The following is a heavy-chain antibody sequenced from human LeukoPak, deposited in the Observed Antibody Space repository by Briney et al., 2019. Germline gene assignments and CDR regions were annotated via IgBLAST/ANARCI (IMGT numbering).Heavy chain of an antibody. CDR3: AKSFFPGGSSFTFDI. Sequence: AGGSLRLSCAASGFTFSSYAMSWVRQAPGKGLEWVSSNSDSGVNTYYADSVKGRSTISRDNSKNTLYLQMNSLRAEDTAVYYCAKSFFPGGSSFTFDIWGQGTLVTVSS. CDR1: GFTFSSYA. V-gene: IGHV3-23*01. D-gene: IGHD3-10*01. J-gene: IGHJ3*02. CDR2: NSDSGVNT.